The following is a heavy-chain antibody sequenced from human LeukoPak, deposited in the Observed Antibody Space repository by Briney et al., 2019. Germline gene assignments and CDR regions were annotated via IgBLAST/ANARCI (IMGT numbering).Heavy chain of an antibody. D-gene: IGHD2-2*01. CDR2: ISGSGGST. CDR1: GFTFSSYA. Sequence: GGSLRLSCAASGFTFSSYAMSWVRQAPGKGLEWVSAISGSGGSTYYADSVKGRFTISRDNSKNTLYLQMNSLRAEDTAVYYCAKGHCSSTSCYGTGFDYWGQGTLVTVSS. J-gene: IGHJ4*02. CDR3: AKGHCSSTSCYGTGFDY. V-gene: IGHV3-23*01.